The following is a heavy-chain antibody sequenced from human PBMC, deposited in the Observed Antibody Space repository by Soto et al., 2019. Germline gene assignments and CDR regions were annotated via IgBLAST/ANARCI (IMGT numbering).Heavy chain of an antibody. J-gene: IGHJ4*02. CDR3: AAGGGLPRYY. Sequence: QLQLQESGSGLVKPSQTLSLTCAVSGGSISSGGYSWSWIRQPPGKGLEWIGYIYHSGSTYYNPSLKSGVTIAVDRAKNQFSLKLRSVTAADTAVYYCAAGGGLPRYYWGQGTLVTGSS. V-gene: IGHV4-30-2*01. CDR2: IYHSGST. CDR1: GGSISSGGYS. D-gene: IGHD5-12*01.